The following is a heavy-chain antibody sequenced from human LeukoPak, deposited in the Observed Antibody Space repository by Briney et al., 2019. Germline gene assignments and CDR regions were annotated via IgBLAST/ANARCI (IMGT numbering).Heavy chain of an antibody. CDR3: ARQGGSGRAFDI. D-gene: IGHD1-26*01. CDR2: IYHSGST. V-gene: IGHV4-38-2*02. CDR1: GYSISSGYY. J-gene: IGHJ3*02. Sequence: YPSETLSLTCTVSGYSISSGYYWGWLRQPPGKGLEWIGSIYHSGSTYYNPSLKSQVTISVDTSKNQFSLDLSSVTATDTAIYNCARQGGSGRAFDIWGQGTMVTVSS.